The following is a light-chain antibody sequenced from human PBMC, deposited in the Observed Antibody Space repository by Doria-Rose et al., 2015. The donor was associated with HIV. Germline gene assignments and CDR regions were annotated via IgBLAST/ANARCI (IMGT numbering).Light chain of an antibody. CDR2: GAS. J-gene: IGKJ1*01. V-gene: IGKV3-20*01. CDR3: HQYASSRT. CDR1: QSVSANY. Sequence: TQSPGTLSLSPGERATLSCRASQSVSANYLAWYQQRPVQSPRLIIYGASSRATDIPDRFSGSGSGTDFTLTISRLEPEDFAVYYCHQYASSRTFGQGTKVEIK.